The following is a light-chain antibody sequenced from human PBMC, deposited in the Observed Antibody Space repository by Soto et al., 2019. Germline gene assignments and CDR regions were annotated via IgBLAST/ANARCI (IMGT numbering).Light chain of an antibody. Sequence: DIQMTQSPSSVSATVGDRVTFTCRASQGTSSWLAWYQQKPGKAPKLLIFGASSLESGVPSRFSGSGSGTEFSLTISRLQPDDFATYYCQQYNSYSVNAFGQGTKVDIK. CDR1: QGTSSW. CDR2: GAS. J-gene: IGKJ2*01. V-gene: IGKV1-12*01. CDR3: QQYNSYSVNA.